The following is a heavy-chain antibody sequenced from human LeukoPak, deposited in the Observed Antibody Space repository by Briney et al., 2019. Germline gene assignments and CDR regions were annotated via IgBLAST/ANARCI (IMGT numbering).Heavy chain of an antibody. D-gene: IGHD2-15*01. Sequence: PGESLRLSCAASGFTFSSYAMHWVRQAPGKGLEWITTISYDGSNKYYADSVKGRFTISRDNSKNTLFLQMNSLRAEDTAVYYCAREQVDYYFDYWGQGTLVTVSS. V-gene: IGHV3-30-3*01. J-gene: IGHJ4*02. CDR1: GFTFSSYA. CDR3: AREQVDYYFDY. CDR2: ISYDGSNK.